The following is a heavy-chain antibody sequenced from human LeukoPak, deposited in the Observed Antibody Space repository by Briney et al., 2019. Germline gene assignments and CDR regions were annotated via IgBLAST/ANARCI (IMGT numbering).Heavy chain of an antibody. CDR3: ARAPIAAVSWLFDP. Sequence: GASVKVSCKPSGYTFISYGISWVRQAPGQGLEWVGWISAYKGVTDYAQKFQGRVTMTRDTSISTAYMELSRLRSDDTAVYYCARAPIAAVSWLFDPWGQGTLVTVSS. CDR1: GYTFISYG. J-gene: IGHJ5*02. D-gene: IGHD6-13*01. V-gene: IGHV1-18*01. CDR2: ISAYKGVT.